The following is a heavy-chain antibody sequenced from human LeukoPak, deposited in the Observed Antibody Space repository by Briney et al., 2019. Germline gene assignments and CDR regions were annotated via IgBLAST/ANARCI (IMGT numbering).Heavy chain of an antibody. V-gene: IGHV3-15*01. D-gene: IGHD2-8*01. CDR1: GFIFSNAW. J-gene: IGHJ4*02. CDR3: TIGKWVDY. Sequence: GGSLRLSCAASGFIFSNAWMSWVRQAPGKGLEWVGRVYSKADSGTTDCAATVKGGFTISRDDSKHMFYLQMNSLKTEDTAVYYCTIGKWVDYWGQGTLVTVSS. CDR2: VYSKADSGTT.